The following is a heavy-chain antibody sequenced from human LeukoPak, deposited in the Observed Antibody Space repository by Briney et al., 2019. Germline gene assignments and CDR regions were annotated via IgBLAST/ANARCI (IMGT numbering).Heavy chain of an antibody. CDR3: AREIFRWGGY. J-gene: IGHJ4*02. Sequence: PGGSLRLSCAASGFTFSSYEMNWVRQAPGEGLEWVSYISGRGSTIYYADSVKGRFTISRDNAKNSLYLQMNSLRAEDTAVYYCAREIFRWGGYWGQGTLVTVSS. CDR1: GFTFSSYE. CDR2: ISGRGSTI. D-gene: IGHD3-3*01. V-gene: IGHV3-48*03.